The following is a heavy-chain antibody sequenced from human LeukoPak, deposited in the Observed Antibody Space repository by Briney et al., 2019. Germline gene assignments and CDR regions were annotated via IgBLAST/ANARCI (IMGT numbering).Heavy chain of an antibody. D-gene: IGHD2-2*01. Sequence: GASVKVSCKASGYTFTSYGISWVRQAPGQGLEWMGWISAYNGNTNHAQKLQGRVTMTTDTSTSTAYMELRSLRSDDTAVYYCARGRGDCSSTSCYVDYWGQGTLVTVSS. J-gene: IGHJ4*02. CDR2: ISAYNGNT. CDR3: ARGRGDCSSTSCYVDY. V-gene: IGHV1-18*01. CDR1: GYTFTSYG.